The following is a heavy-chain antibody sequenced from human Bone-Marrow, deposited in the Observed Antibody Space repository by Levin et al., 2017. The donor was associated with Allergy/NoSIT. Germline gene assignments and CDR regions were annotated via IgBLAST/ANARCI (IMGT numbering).Heavy chain of an antibody. Sequence: GESLKISCKASGYTFTSYYMHWVRQAPGQGLEWMGIINPSGGSTSYAQKFQGRVTMTRDTSTSTVYMELSSLRSEDTAVYYCARGYKSYRHFDYWGQGTLVTVSS. J-gene: IGHJ4*02. CDR3: ARGYKSYRHFDY. D-gene: IGHD5-12*01. CDR2: INPSGGST. V-gene: IGHV1-46*01. CDR1: GYTFTSYY.